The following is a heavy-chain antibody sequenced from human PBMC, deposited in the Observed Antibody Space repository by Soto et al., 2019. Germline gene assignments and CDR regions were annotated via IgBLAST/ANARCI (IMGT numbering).Heavy chain of an antibody. Sequence: QVQLQESGPGLVKPSETLSLTCTVSGGSISSYYWSWIRQPAGKGLVWIGRIYTSGSTNYNPSLESRVTMAVHTSKIQFSLKLSSVTAADTAVYYCARLSYNWNLDGMDVWGQGTTVTVSS. CDR3: ARLSYNWNLDGMDV. CDR1: GGSISSYY. J-gene: IGHJ6*02. V-gene: IGHV4-4*07. D-gene: IGHD1-1*01. CDR2: IYTSGST.